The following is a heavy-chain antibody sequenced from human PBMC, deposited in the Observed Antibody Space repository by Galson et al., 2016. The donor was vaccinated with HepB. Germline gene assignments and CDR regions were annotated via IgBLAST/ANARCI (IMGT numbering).Heavy chain of an antibody. D-gene: IGHD1-26*01. V-gene: IGHV1-69*06. J-gene: IGHJ6*02. Sequence: SVKVSCKASGGTFSSLPISWVRQAPGQGLEWLGGIIPLFPTPDYAQRFKDRVTITADTSTSTAYMELRSLKSDDTAVYYCASGRERSDSGGNYYYTLDVWGRGTTITVSS. CDR2: IIPLFPTP. CDR3: ASGRERSDSGGNYYYTLDV. CDR1: GGTFSSLP.